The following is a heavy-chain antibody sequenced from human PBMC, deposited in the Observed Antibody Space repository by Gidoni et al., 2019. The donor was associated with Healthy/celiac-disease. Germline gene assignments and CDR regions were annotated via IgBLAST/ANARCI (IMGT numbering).Heavy chain of an antibody. CDR2: IRSKANSYAT. CDR1: GFTFSGSA. V-gene: IGHV3-73*01. J-gene: IGHJ6*02. CDR3: TSPLGRIGYGMDV. D-gene: IGHD1-26*01. Sequence: EVQLVESGGGLVQPGGSLKLSCAASGFTFSGSAMHWVRQASGKGREWVGRIRSKANSYATAYAASVKGRFTISRDDSKNTAYLQMNSLKTEDTAVYYCTSPLGRIGYGMDVWDQGTTVTVSS.